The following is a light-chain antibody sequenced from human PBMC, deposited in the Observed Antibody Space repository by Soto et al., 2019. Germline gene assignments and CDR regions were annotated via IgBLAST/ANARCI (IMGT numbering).Light chain of an antibody. Sequence: DIQMTQSPSTLSASVGDRVTITCRASQNINDWLAWYQQKPGKAPNLLIYDASTLESGVPSRFGGSGSGTEFTLTISSLQPADFATYYCQQYDTFSRFTFGPGTKVDLK. CDR2: DAS. J-gene: IGKJ3*01. CDR1: QNINDW. V-gene: IGKV1-5*01. CDR3: QQYDTFSRFT.